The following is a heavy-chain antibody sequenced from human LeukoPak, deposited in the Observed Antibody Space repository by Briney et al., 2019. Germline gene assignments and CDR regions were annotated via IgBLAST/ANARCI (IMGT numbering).Heavy chain of an antibody. V-gene: IGHV3-7*02. CDR3: ARGAWEMATITGLDF. J-gene: IGHJ4*02. CDR2: IKQDGSEK. Sequence: PGGSLRLSCVASGFTFGFYWMAWVRQAPGKGLEWVASIKQDGSEKYYVDSARGRFTISRDNAKNSLYLQMNSLRAEDTAVYYCARGAWEMATITGLDFWGQGTLVTVSS. CDR1: GFTFGFYW. D-gene: IGHD5-24*01.